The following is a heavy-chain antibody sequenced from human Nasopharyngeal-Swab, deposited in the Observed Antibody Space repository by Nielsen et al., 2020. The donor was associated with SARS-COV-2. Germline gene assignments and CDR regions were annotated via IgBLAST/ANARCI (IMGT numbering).Heavy chain of an antibody. CDR1: GITFSASA. V-gene: IGHV3-48*02. CDR2: HSVRTIAT. D-gene: IGHD4-17*01. Sequence: GGSLRLSCVVSGITFSASAMNWVRQAPGKGLEWIAHHSVRTIATAYAVSVKGRFTISRDDAKNSLYLQMNSLRDEDTALYYCARGRDYALDYWGQGTLVTVTS. CDR3: ARGRDYALDY. J-gene: IGHJ4*02.